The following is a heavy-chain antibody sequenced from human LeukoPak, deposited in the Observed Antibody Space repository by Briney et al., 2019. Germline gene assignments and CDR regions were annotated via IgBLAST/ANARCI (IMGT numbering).Heavy chain of an antibody. V-gene: IGHV3-23*01. D-gene: IGHD3-22*01. CDR2: ISGSGGST. CDR3: AKDLPDYYYDSSAYYYSPFDY. CDR1: GLTFSSYA. Sequence: GGSLRLSCVASGLTFSSYAMSWVRQAPGKGLEWVSSISGSGGSTYYADSVKGRFTISRDNSKNTLYLQMKSLRAEDTAVYYCAKDLPDYYYDSSAYYYSPFDYWDQGTLVTVSS. J-gene: IGHJ4*02.